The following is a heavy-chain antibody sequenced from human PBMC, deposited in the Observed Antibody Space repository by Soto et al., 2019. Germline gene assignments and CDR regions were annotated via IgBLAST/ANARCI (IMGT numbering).Heavy chain of an antibody. CDR1: GGSFSGYY. CDR2: INHSGST. D-gene: IGHD4-4*01. Sequence: QVQLQQWGAGLLKPSETLSLTCAVYGGSFSGYYWSWIRQPPGKGLEWIGEINHSGSTNYNPSLNIRVTISVDTSKTQFSLKLSSVTAADTAVYYCARGPASYSRPPPAYYYGMDVWGQGTTVTVSS. CDR3: ARGPASYSRPPPAYYYGMDV. J-gene: IGHJ6*02. V-gene: IGHV4-34*01.